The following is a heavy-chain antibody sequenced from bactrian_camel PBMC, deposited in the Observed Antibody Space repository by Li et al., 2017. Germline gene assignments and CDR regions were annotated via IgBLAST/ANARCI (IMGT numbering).Heavy chain of an antibody. CDR3: AAGYWAVRGGYCGTVRREYGS. CDR1: TLVDSDTD. D-gene: IGHD2*01. V-gene: IGHV3S40*01. J-gene: IGHJ6*01. CDR2: IYTGGGDG. Sequence: DVQLVESGGGSVQAGGSLTLSCATQTLVDSDTDMGWFRRAPGQEREGVASIYTGGGDGYYADGVKGRFTISHDNAKKTAYLQMNTLKPEDTAIYYCAAGYWAVRGGYCGTVRREYGSWGQGTQVTVS.